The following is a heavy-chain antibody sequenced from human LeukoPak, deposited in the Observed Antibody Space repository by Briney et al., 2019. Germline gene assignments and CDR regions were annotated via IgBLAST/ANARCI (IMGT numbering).Heavy chain of an antibody. CDR2: ISGSGGST. J-gene: IGHJ4*02. Sequence: GGSLRLSCAASGFTFSSYAMSWVRHAPGKGLEWVSAISGSGGSTYYADSVKGRFTISRDNSKNTLYLQMNSLRAEDTAVYYCAKAIMITFGGVIARGGYFDYWGQGTLVTVSS. V-gene: IGHV3-23*01. CDR1: GFTFSSYA. D-gene: IGHD3-16*02. CDR3: AKAIMITFGGVIARGGYFDY.